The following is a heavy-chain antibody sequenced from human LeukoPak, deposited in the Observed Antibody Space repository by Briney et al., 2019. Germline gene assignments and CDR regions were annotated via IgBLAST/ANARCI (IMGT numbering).Heavy chain of an antibody. CDR2: ISGSGGST. CDR3: AKTERYYGSGSYYTIYYYYYYGMDV. V-gene: IGHV3-23*01. J-gene: IGHJ6*02. D-gene: IGHD3-10*01. Sequence: PGGSLRLSCAASGFTFSSYAMSWVRQAPGKGLEWVSAISGSGGSTYYADSVKGRFTISRDNSKNTLYLQMNSLRAEDTAVYYCAKTERYYGSGSYYTIYYYYYYGMDVWGQGTTVTVSS. CDR1: GFTFSSYA.